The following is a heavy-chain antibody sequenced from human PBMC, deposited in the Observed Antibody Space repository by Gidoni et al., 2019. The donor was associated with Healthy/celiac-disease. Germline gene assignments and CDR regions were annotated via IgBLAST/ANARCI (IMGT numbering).Heavy chain of an antibody. J-gene: IGHJ4*02. CDR2: IWYDGSNK. D-gene: IGHD3-3*01. Sequence: QVQLVESGGGVVQPGRSLRLSCAASGFTFSSYGMHWVRQAPGKGLEWVAVIWYDGSNKDYADSVKGRFTISRDNSKNTLYLQMNSLRAEDTAVYYCARGYDFWSGYSEYDYWGQGTLVTVSS. V-gene: IGHV3-33*08. CDR3: ARGYDFWSGYSEYDY. CDR1: GFTFSSYG.